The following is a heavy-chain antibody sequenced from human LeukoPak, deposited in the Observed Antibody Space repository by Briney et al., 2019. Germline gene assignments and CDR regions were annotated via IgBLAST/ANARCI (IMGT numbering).Heavy chain of an antibody. Sequence: ASVQVSCKASGGTFSSYAISWVRQAPGQGLEWMGGIIPIFGTANYAQKFQGRVTITTDESTSTAYMELSSLRSEDTAVYYCAREGRELSFDYWGQGTLVTVSS. CDR1: GGTFSSYA. D-gene: IGHD1-7*01. CDR3: AREGRELSFDY. J-gene: IGHJ4*02. CDR2: IIPIFGTA. V-gene: IGHV1-69*05.